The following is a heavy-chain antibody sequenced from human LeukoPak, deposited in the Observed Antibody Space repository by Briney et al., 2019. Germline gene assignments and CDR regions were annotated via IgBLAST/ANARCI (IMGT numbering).Heavy chain of an antibody. CDR2: ISSSSSTI. CDR1: GFTFSSHS. Sequence: GGSLRLSCAASGFTFSSHSINWVRQAPGKGLEWVSYISSSSSTIYYADSVKGRFTISRDNAKNSLYLQMNSLRDEDTAVYYCARDNDYSGSYFDYWGQGTLVTVSS. V-gene: IGHV3-48*02. J-gene: IGHJ4*02. D-gene: IGHD1-26*01. CDR3: ARDNDYSGSYFDY.